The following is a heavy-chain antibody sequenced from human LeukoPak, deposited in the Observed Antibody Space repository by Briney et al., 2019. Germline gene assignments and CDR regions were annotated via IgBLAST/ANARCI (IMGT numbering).Heavy chain of an antibody. CDR2: IIPILGIA. CDR3: ARGLQWLVPVYFDY. D-gene: IGHD6-19*01. CDR1: GGTFSSYA. Sequence: SVKVSCKASGGTFSSYAIIWVRQAPGQGLEWMGRIIPILGIANYAQKFQGRVTITADKSTSTAYMELSSLRSEDTAVYYCARGLQWLVPVYFDYWGQGTLVTVSS. V-gene: IGHV1-69*04. J-gene: IGHJ4*02.